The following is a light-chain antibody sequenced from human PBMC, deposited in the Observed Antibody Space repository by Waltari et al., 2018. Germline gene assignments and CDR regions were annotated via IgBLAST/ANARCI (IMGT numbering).Light chain of an antibody. CDR1: QSVNRY. J-gene: IGKJ4*01. Sequence: EIVLTQSPATLSFSPVERAPLSCRARQSVNRYLAWYQQKPGQAPRLLIYDASNRATGIPARFSGSGSGTDFTLTISSLEPEDCAVYYCQQRSSWLTFGGGTKVEIK. V-gene: IGKV3-11*01. CDR3: QQRSSWLT. CDR2: DAS.